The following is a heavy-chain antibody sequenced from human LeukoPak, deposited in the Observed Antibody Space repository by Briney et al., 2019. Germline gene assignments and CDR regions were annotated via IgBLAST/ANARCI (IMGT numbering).Heavy chain of an antibody. D-gene: IGHD1-20*01. J-gene: IGHJ6*02. CDR1: GYTLTELS. CDR2: FDPEDGET. CDR3: ARESITGTTERYYYYGMDV. Sequence: GASVKVSCKVSGYTLTELSMHWVRQAPGKGLEWMGGFDPEDGETIYAQKFQGRVTMTEDTSTDTAYMELSSLRSEDTAVYYCARESITGTTERYYYYGMDVWGQGTTVTVSS. V-gene: IGHV1-24*01.